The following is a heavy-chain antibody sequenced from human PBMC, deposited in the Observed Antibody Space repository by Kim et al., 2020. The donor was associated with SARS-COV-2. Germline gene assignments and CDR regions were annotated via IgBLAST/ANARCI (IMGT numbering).Heavy chain of an antibody. CDR1: GFTFSSYA. CDR3: AKSLIVGARYYYYYGMDV. CDR2: ISGSGGST. D-gene: IGHD1-26*01. Sequence: GGSLRLSCAASGFTFSSYAMSWVRQAPGKGLEWVSAISGSGGSTYYADSVKGRFTISRDNSKNTLYLQMNSLRAEDTAVYYCAKSLIVGARYYYYYGMDVWGQGTTVTVSS. V-gene: IGHV3-23*01. J-gene: IGHJ6*02.